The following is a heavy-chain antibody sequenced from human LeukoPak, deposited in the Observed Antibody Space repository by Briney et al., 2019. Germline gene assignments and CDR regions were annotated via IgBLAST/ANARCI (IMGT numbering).Heavy chain of an antibody. CDR3: ARAGLGYCSGGSCRLNWFDP. CDR2: ISAYDGNT. CDR1: GYTFTSYG. Sequence: ASVKVSCKASGYTFTSYGISWVRQAPGQGLEWMGWISAYDGNTNYAQKLQGRVTMTTDTSTSTAYMELRSLRSDDTAVYYCARAGLGYCSGGSCRLNWFDPWGQGTLVTVSS. V-gene: IGHV1-18*01. J-gene: IGHJ5*02. D-gene: IGHD2-15*01.